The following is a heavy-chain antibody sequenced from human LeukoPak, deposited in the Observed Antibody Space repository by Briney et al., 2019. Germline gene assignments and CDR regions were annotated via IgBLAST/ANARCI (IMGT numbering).Heavy chain of an antibody. J-gene: IGHJ2*01. V-gene: IGHV4-59*01. D-gene: IGHD3-22*01. CDR2: IYYSGNT. CDR3: ARDRDSSGLRDFDL. CDR1: GGSISSYY. Sequence: QSSETLSPTCTVSGGSISSYYWSWIRQPPGKGLEWIGHIYYSGNTNYNPSLKSRVSISIDTSKNQFSLQLRSVTAADTAVYYCARDRDSSGLRDFDLWGRGALVTVSA.